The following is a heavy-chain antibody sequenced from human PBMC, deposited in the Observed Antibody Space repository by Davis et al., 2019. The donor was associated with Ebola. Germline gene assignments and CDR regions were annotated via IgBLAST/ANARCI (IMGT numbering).Heavy chain of an antibody. J-gene: IGHJ4*02. Sequence: GGSLRLSCAASGFTFGSSAMSWVRQAPGKGLEWVSSLSGSGRTTYYADSVKGRFTISRDNSKNTLYLQMNSLRGDDTAVYFCARGAVGMNCSLSNCYFDSWGQGTLVTVSS. CDR2: LSGSGRTT. D-gene: IGHD2-15*01. V-gene: IGHV3-23*01. CDR1: GFTFGSSA. CDR3: ARGAVGMNCSLSNCYFDS.